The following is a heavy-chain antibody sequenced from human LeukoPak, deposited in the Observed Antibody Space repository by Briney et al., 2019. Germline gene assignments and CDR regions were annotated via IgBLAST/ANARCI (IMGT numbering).Heavy chain of an antibody. D-gene: IGHD2-15*01. CDR1: GGSISSYY. Sequence: PSETLSLTCTISGGSISSYYWSWIRQPPGKGLEWIGYIYYSGSTNYNPSLKSRVTISVDTSKNQFSLKLSSVTAADTAVYYCVKGGGYPPYYFDYWGQGPLVTVSS. J-gene: IGHJ4*02. CDR3: VKGGGYPPYYFDY. CDR2: IYYSGST. V-gene: IGHV4-59*01.